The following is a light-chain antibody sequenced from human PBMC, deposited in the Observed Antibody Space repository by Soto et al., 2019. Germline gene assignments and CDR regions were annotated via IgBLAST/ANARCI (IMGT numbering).Light chain of an antibody. J-gene: IGKJ1*01. CDR1: QSISSW. V-gene: IGKV1-5*01. Sequence: DIQMTQSPSTLSASVGDRVTITCRASQSISSWLAWYQQKPGKAPKLLIYDVSSLESGVPSRFTGSGSGTEFTLTISSLQSEDFAVYCCQQCNIWPWTFGQGTKVDIK. CDR2: DVS. CDR3: QQCNIWPWT.